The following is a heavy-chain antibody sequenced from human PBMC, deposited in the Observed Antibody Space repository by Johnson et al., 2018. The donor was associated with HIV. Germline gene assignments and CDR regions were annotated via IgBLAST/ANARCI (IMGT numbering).Heavy chain of an antibody. V-gene: IGHV3-30*03. Sequence: VQLVESGGRVVRPGGSLRLSCVASGFTFDDYGMSWVRQAPGKGLEWVAVISYDGTNKYSADSVKGRFTISRDNSKNTLYLQMNSLRAEDTAVYYCARDCGLFLGKDDAFDIWGQGTMVTVSS. J-gene: IGHJ3*02. CDR3: ARDCGLFLGKDDAFDI. CDR2: ISYDGTNK. CDR1: GFTFDDYG. D-gene: IGHD7-27*01.